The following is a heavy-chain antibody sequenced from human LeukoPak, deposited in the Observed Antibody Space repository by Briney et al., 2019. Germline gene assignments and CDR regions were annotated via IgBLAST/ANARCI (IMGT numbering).Heavy chain of an antibody. CDR1: GGSLSSGDYY. V-gene: IGHV4-30-4*01. D-gene: IGHD6-13*01. Sequence: SETLSLTCTVSGGSLSSGDYYWSWIRQPPGKGLEWIGYIYYSGSTYYNPSLKSRVTISVDTSKNQFSLKLSSVTAADTAVYYCASQQQLVLFGAFDIWGQGTMVTVSS. J-gene: IGHJ3*02. CDR3: ASQQQLVLFGAFDI. CDR2: IYYSGST.